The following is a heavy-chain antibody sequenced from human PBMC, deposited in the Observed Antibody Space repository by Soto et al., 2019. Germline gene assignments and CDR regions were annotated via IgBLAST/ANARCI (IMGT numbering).Heavy chain of an antibody. CDR3: ASGAIAAAGTSRAFDI. J-gene: IGHJ3*02. Sequence: LSLTCAVYGGSFSGYYWSWTRQPPGKGLEWIGEINHSGSTNYNPSLKSRVTISVDTSKNQFSLKLSSVTAADTAVYYCASGAIAAAGTSRAFDIWGQGTMVTVSS. CDR1: GGSFSGYY. CDR2: INHSGST. V-gene: IGHV4-34*01. D-gene: IGHD6-13*01.